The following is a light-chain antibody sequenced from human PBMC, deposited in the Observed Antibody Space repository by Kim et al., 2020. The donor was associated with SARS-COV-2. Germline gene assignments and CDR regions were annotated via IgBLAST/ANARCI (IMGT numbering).Light chain of an antibody. V-gene: IGLV1-44*01. CDR1: HSNIASHT. CDR2: NDN. CDR3: AVWDDSLNLV. Sequence: PGQTGTISCSGSHSNIASHTVSWYQQVPGTAPRLLIHNDNQRPSGVPDRFFGSKSGPSASLAIIGLQSEDEADYYCAVWDDSLNLVFGGGTKVTVL. J-gene: IGLJ2*01.